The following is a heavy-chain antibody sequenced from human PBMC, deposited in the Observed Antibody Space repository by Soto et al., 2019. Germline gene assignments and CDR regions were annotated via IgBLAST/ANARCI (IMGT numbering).Heavy chain of an antibody. Sequence: SETLSLTCTVSGGSISSYYWSWIRQPPGKGLEWIGYIYYSGSTNYNPSLKSRVTISVDTSKNQFSLKLSSVTAADTAVYYCARSPFCSGGSCYSYNWFDPWGQGTLVTVSS. J-gene: IGHJ5*02. V-gene: IGHV4-59*08. CDR3: ARSPFCSGGSCYSYNWFDP. CDR2: IYYSGST. D-gene: IGHD2-15*01. CDR1: GGSISSYY.